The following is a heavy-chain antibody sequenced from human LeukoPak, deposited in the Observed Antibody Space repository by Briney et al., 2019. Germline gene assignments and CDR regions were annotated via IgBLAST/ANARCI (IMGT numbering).Heavy chain of an antibody. J-gene: IGHJ5*02. CDR2: IYHSGST. CDR3: ARGIYYGWLGFDP. V-gene: IGHV4-4*02. D-gene: IGHD4-17*01. CDR1: GGSISSSNW. Sequence: SETLSLTCAVSGGSISSSNWWSWVRQPPGQGLEWIGEIYHSGSTNYNPSLKSRVTISVDKSKNQFSLKLSSVTAADTAVYYCARGIYYGWLGFDPWGQGTLVTVSS.